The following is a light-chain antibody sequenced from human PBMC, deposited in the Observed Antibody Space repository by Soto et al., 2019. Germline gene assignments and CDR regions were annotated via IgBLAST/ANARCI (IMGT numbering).Light chain of an antibody. CDR2: MAS. Sequence: DVQMTQSPSTLSASVGDRVTITCRASQSVSEALAWYQHKPGKAPKLLIYMASRLESGAPARFSGSGSGTEFTLTISGLQPDDLATYYCQQFDSFPRTFGPGTKVEIK. CDR3: QQFDSFPRT. V-gene: IGKV1-5*03. CDR1: QSVSEA. J-gene: IGKJ1*01.